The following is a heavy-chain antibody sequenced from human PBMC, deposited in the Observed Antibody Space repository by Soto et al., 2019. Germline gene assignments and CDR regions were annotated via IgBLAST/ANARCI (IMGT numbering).Heavy chain of an antibody. Sequence: QLQLQESGPGLVKPSETLSLTCTVSGGSISSPNDFWGWLRPTPGKGLEWIGSEHYSGTTYYNPSLKSRVTLSVAKSKNQLSLKLNSVTAADTAVYYCARHRGPYRIRSNNAAIDFWGQGTLVTVSS. CDR1: GGSISSPNDF. D-gene: IGHD1-26*01. V-gene: IGHV4-39*01. CDR3: ARHRGPYRIRSNNAAIDF. J-gene: IGHJ4*02. CDR2: EHYSGTT.